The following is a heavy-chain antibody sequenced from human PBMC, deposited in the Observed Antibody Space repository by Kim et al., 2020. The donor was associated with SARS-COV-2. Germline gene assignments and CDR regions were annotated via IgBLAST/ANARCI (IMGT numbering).Heavy chain of an antibody. CDR1: GYTFIMFG. D-gene: IGHD3-10*01. Sequence: ASVKVSCKASGYTFIMFGIHWVRQAPGQSLEWMGYIDPGKGLTKYSQKFQGRVTIIRDTSANTAYMDLSSLTSEDTAIYYCARGSGSWYYPFWGQGTLVT. J-gene: IGHJ4*02. CDR2: IDPGKGLT. V-gene: IGHV1-3*01. CDR3: ARGSGSWYYPF.